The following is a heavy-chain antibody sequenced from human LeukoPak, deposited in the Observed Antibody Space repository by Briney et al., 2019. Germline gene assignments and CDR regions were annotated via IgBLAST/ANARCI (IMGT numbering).Heavy chain of an antibody. CDR3: ATLAVAGRDY. CDR1: GYTFTSYY. J-gene: IGHJ4*02. CDR2: INPSGGST. Sequence: ASVKVSCKASGYTFTSYYMHWVRQAPGQGLEWMGIINPSGGSTSYAQKFQGRVTMTRDMSTSTDYMELSSLRSEDTAVYYCATLAVAGRDYWGQGTLVTVSS. D-gene: IGHD6-19*01. V-gene: IGHV1-46*01.